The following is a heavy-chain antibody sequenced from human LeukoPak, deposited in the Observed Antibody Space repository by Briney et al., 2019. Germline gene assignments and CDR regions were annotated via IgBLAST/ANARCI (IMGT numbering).Heavy chain of an antibody. Sequence: PGGSLRLSWAASGFTFSSFAMSWVRQAPGKGLEWVSAISGSGGNTYYADSVKGRFTISRDNSKNTLYLQMNSLRADDTAVYYVAKDRPLIMVYATSPHYFDYWGQGTLVTVSS. CDR2: ISGSGGNT. CDR3: AKDRPLIMVYATSPHYFDY. V-gene: IGHV3-23*01. D-gene: IGHD2-8*01. CDR1: GFTFSSFA. J-gene: IGHJ4*02.